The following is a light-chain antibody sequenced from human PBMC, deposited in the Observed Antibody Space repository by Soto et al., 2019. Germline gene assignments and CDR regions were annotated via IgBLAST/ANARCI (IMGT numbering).Light chain of an antibody. V-gene: IGLV1-40*01. CDR2: ANT. CDR3: QSYDSSLSGVI. CDR1: SSNIGADYD. J-gene: IGLJ2*01. Sequence: QSVLTQPPSVSGTPGQRVTISCTGSSSNIGADYDVHWYQQLPGAAPKLFIYANTNRPSGGPDRFSGSKSGTSASLAITGLQAEDEADYYCQSYDSSLSGVIFGGGTKLTVL.